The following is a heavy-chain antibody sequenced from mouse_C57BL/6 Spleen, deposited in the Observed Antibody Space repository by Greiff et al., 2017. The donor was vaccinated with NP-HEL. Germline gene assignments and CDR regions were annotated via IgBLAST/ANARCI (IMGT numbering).Heavy chain of an antibody. Sequence: VQLQQSGPVLVKPGASVKMSCKASGYTFTDYYMNWVKQSHGKSLEWIGVINPYNGGTSYNQKFKGKATLTVDKSSSTAYMELNSLTSEDSAVYYCARDTGTRDYFDYWGQGTTLTVSS. CDR2: INPYNGGT. V-gene: IGHV1-19*01. J-gene: IGHJ2*01. CDR3: ARDTGTRDYFDY. CDR1: GYTFTDYY. D-gene: IGHD4-1*01.